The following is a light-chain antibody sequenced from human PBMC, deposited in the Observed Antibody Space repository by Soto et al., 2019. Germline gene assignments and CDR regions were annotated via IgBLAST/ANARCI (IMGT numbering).Light chain of an antibody. CDR3: QQSNNWPLT. Sequence: EIVMTQSPATLSVSPGERATLSCRASQSVSGNLAWYQQKPGQAPRLLIYGASTRATGIPARFSGSGSGTEFTLTISSLQSEDFAVYYCQQSNNWPLTFGQGTKVEIK. J-gene: IGKJ1*01. CDR2: GAS. CDR1: QSVSGN. V-gene: IGKV3-15*01.